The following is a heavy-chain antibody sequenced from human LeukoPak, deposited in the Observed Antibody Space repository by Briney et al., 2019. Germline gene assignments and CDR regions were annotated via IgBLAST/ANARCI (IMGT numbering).Heavy chain of an antibody. Sequence: PSETLSLTCTVYGGSFSGYYWSWIRQPPGKGLEWIGEINHSGSTNYNPSLKSRVTISVDTSKNQFSLKLSSVTAADTAVYYCARARSVPAAFGSDPFDYWGQGTLVTVSS. D-gene: IGHD2-2*01. CDR2: INHSGST. CDR3: ARARSVPAAFGSDPFDY. V-gene: IGHV4-34*01. J-gene: IGHJ4*02. CDR1: GGSFSGYY.